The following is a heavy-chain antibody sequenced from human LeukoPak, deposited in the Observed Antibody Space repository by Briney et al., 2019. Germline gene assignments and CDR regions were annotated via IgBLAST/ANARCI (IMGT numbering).Heavy chain of an antibody. J-gene: IGHJ4*02. D-gene: IGHD2-15*01. CDR2: IKEDGSEK. Sequence: GGSLRLSCAASGFTFSSYWMSWVRQAPGKGLEWVANIKEDGSEKYYVDSVKGRFTISRDNAKNSLYLQMNSLRAEDTAVYYCARAVVVVAPTVWSMYYFDYWGQGTLVTVSS. V-gene: IGHV3-7*04. CDR3: ARAVVVVAPTVWSMYYFDY. CDR1: GFTFSSYW.